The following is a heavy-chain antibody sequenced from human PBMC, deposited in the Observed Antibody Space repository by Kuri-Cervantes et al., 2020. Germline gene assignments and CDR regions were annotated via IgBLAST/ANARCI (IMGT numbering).Heavy chain of an antibody. J-gene: IGHJ4*02. CDR2: ISYDGSNK. D-gene: IGHD2-2*01. CDR3: AKELKRWSYQLLSPFDY. V-gene: IGHV3-30*18. Sequence: GESLKISCAASGFTFSSYGMHWVRQAPGKGLEWVAVISYDGSNKYYADSVKGRFTISRDNSKNTLYLQMNSLRAEDTAVYYCAKELKRWSYQLLSPFDYWGQGTLVTVSS. CDR1: GFTFSSYG.